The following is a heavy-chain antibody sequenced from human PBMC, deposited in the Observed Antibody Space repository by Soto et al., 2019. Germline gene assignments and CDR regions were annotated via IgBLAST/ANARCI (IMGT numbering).Heavy chain of an antibody. V-gene: IGHV3-74*03. D-gene: IGHD2-2*01. J-gene: IGHJ3*02. CDR3: AREAGYCSSTSCYRRAFDT. CDR2: VNTDGGTS. CDR1: GFTFSGHW. Sequence: EVQLVESGGDLVRPGGSLRLSCAASGFTFSGHWMHWVRQVPGKGLEWVSRVNTDGGTSAYADSVKGRFTISRENAKNTFDLQMSGLRAEDAAVYYCAREAGYCSSTSCYRRAFDTWGQGTTVSVSS.